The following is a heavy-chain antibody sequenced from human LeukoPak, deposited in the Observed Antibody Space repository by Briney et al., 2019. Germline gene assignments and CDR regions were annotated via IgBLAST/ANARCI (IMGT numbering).Heavy chain of an antibody. J-gene: IGHJ6*03. V-gene: IGHV4-59*01. Sequence: SETLSLTCTVSDDSISSYYWSWIRQPPGKGLEWIGYIFYSGSTNYNPSLNSRVAISVDTSKNQFSLKLSSVTAADTAVYYCTRGSIAYYYMDVWGKGTTVTISS. CDR1: DDSISSYY. D-gene: IGHD3-22*01. CDR3: TRGSIAYYYMDV. CDR2: IFYSGST.